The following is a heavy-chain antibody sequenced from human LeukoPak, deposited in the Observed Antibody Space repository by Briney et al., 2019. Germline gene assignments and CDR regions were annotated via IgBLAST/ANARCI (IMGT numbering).Heavy chain of an antibody. J-gene: IGHJ6*02. Sequence: GGSLRLSCAASGFTFSSYAMSWVRQAPGKGLEWVSAISGSGGSTYYAGSVKGRFTISRDNSKNTLYLQMNSLRAEDTAVYYCAKATGYCSSTSCYFTIYYYGMDVWGQGTTVTVSS. CDR1: GFTFSSYA. D-gene: IGHD2-2*01. CDR2: ISGSGGST. CDR3: AKATGYCSSTSCYFTIYYYGMDV. V-gene: IGHV3-23*01.